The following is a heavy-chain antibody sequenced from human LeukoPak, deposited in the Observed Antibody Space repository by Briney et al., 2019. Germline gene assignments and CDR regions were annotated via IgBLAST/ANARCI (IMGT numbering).Heavy chain of an antibody. CDR3: AADSGSYLDAFDI. D-gene: IGHD1-26*01. V-gene: IGHV1-58*01. Sequence: SVKVSCKASGFTFTSSAVQWVRQARGQRLEWIGWIVVGSGSTNYAQKFQERVTVTRDMSTSTAYMELSSLRSEDTAVYYCAADSGSYLDAFDIWGQGTMVTVSS. CDR2: IVVGSGST. CDR1: GFTFTSSA. J-gene: IGHJ3*02.